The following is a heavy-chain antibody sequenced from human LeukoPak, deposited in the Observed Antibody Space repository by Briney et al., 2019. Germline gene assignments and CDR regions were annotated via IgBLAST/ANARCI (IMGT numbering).Heavy chain of an antibody. D-gene: IGHD6-13*01. V-gene: IGHV4-34*01. J-gene: IGHJ5*02. Sequence: SETLSLTCAVYGGSFSGYYWSWIRHPPGKGLEWIGEINHSGSTNYNPSLKSRVTISVDTSKNQFSLKLSSVTAADTAVYYCARVDKSSSWYRNWFDPWGQGTLVTVSS. CDR1: GGSFSGYY. CDR2: INHSGST. CDR3: ARVDKSSSWYRNWFDP.